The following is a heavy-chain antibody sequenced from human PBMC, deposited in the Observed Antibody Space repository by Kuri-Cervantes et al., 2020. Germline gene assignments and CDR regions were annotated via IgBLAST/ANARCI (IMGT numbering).Heavy chain of an antibody. D-gene: IGHD3-3*01. CDR2: ISSSSSTI. CDR3: ARDWNFGVSDAFDI. V-gene: IGHV3-48*01. Sequence: LTLTCTFSGFSLSTSGMCVSWVRQPPGKALEWVSYISSSSSTIYYADSVKGRFTISRDNAKNSLYLQMNSLRAEDTALYYCARDWNFGVSDAFDIWGQGTMVTDSS. J-gene: IGHJ3*02. CDR1: GFSLSTSG.